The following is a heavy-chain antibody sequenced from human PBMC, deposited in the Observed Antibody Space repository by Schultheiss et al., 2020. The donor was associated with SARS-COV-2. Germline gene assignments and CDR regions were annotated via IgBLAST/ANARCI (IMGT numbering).Heavy chain of an antibody. CDR3: AREVVGATEFDY. J-gene: IGHJ4*02. D-gene: IGHD1-26*01. CDR1: GFTFSSYG. CDR2: ISSSGSTI. V-gene: IGHV3-48*04. Sequence: GESLKISCAASGFTFSSYGMHWVRQAPGKGLEWVSYISSSGSTIYYADSVKGRFTISRDNAKNSLYLQMNSLRAEDTAVYYCAREVVGATEFDYWGQGTLVTVSS.